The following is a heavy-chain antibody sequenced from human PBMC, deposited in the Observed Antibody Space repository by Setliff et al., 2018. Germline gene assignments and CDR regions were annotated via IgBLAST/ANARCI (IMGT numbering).Heavy chain of an antibody. D-gene: IGHD3-22*01. CDR3: VRGNYDNEDYREYFRH. V-gene: IGHV3-64*01. Sequence: GGSLRLSCAASGFSFRSYAMHWVRQAPGKGLEYVSTISSYGGSTYYAKSLKGRFIISRDNSNSTLFLQMDSLRDDDMAVDYCVRGNYDNEDYREYFRHWGQGVLVTVSS. CDR1: GFSFRSYA. J-gene: IGHJ1*01. CDR2: ISSYGGST.